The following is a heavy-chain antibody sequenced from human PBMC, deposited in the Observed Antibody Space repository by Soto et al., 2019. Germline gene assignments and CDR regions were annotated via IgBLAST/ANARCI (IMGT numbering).Heavy chain of an antibody. CDR3: AREVHYYGEGSSYFDY. CDR2: ISSSSSYI. D-gene: IGHD3-10*01. CDR1: GFTFSSYS. V-gene: IGHV3-21*01. J-gene: IGHJ4*02. Sequence: GGSLRLSCAASGFTFSSYSMNWVRQAPGKGLEWVSSISSSSSYIYYADSVKGRFTISRDNAKNSLYLQMNSLRAEDTAVYYCAREVHYYGEGSSYFDYWGQGTLVTVSS.